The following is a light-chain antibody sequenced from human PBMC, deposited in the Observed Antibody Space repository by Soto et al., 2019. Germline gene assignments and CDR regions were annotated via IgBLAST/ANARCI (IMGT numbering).Light chain of an antibody. CDR3: CSYAGAVILMI. CDR1: ASGVGKYNH. J-gene: IGLJ2*01. V-gene: IGLV2-23*02. CDR2: EVT. Sequence: QSAPTQPASVSGSPGQSITISCFGSASGVGKYNHVSWYQQHPGKVPTLIIYEVTKRPPGVSDRFSGSQSGNTASLTISGLQAEDEATYYCCSYAGAVILMIFGGGTKLTVL.